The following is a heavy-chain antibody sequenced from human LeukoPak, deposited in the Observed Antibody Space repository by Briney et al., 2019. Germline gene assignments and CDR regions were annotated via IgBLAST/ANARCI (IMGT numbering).Heavy chain of an antibody. Sequence: GESLKISCKGSGYSFITYRIGWVRQMPGKGLEWMGIIYPGDSDTRYSPSFQGQVTISVDKSISTAYLQWSSLKASDTAMYYCARGSYFLIPFDYWGQGTLVTVSS. CDR2: IYPGDSDT. V-gene: IGHV5-51*01. J-gene: IGHJ4*02. CDR3: ARGSYFLIPFDY. D-gene: IGHD1-26*01. CDR1: GYSFITYR.